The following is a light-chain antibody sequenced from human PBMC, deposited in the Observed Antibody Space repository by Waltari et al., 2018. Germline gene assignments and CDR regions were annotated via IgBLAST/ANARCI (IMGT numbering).Light chain of an antibody. J-gene: IGLJ2*01. CDR2: DVS. CDR3: SSYAGSNTGL. V-gene: IGLV2-11*01. CDR1: SSDIGGYNY. Sequence: QAALTQPPSVSGSPGQSVTISCPRTSSDIGGYNYVSWYQQHPGKAPKLMIYDVSKLPSRVSVRFSGSKSGNTASLTISGRQAEDEADYYCSSYAGSNTGLFGGGTRLTVL.